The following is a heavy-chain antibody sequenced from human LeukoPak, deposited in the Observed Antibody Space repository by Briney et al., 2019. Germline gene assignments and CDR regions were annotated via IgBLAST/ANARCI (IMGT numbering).Heavy chain of an antibody. CDR1: GGSISSYY. CDR2: IYYSGST. D-gene: IGHD3-22*01. J-gene: IGHJ4*02. Sequence: SETLSLTCTVSGGSISSYYWSWIRQPPGKGLGWIGYIYYSGSTNYNPSLKSRVTISVDTSKNQFSLKLSSVTAADTAVYYCARGASGYVDYWGQGALVTVSS. V-gene: IGHV4-59*01. CDR3: ARGASGYVDY.